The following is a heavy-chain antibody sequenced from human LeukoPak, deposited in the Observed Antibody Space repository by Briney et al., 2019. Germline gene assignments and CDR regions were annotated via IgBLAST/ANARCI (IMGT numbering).Heavy chain of an antibody. D-gene: IGHD3-3*01. CDR3: AREGNYDFWSGYEYYYYYMDV. J-gene: IGHJ6*03. V-gene: IGHV3-21*01. CDR2: ISSSSSYI. CDR1: GFTFSSYS. Sequence: GGSLRLSCAASGFTFSSYSMNWVRQAPGKGLEWVSSISSSSSYIYYADSVKGRFTISRDNAKDSLYLQMNSLRAEDTAVYYCAREGNYDFWSGYEYYYYYMDVWGKGTTVTVSS.